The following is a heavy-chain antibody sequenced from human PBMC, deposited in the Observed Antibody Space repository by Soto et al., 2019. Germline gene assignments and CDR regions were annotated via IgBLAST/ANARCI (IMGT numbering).Heavy chain of an antibody. CDR2: IYPGGSDT. CDR1: GYSFTSYW. Sequence: GESLKISCKGSGYSFTSYWIGWVRQMPGKGLEWMGIIYPGGSDTRYSPSFQGQVTISADKSISTAYLQWSSLKASDTAMYYCARRPAVAFRASTGYYYYGMDVWGQGTTVTVSS. V-gene: IGHV5-51*01. J-gene: IGHJ6*02. CDR3: ARRPAVAFRASTGYYYYGMDV. D-gene: IGHD6-19*01.